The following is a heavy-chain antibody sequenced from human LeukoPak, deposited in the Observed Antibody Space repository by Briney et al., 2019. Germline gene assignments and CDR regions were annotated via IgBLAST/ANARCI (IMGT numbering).Heavy chain of an antibody. CDR3: ARHYGGFDY. D-gene: IGHD4-23*01. V-gene: IGHV3-23*01. J-gene: IGHJ4*02. CDR2: ISGSGDST. Sequence: ETLSLTCTVSGGSISSSSYYWGWIRQPPGKGLEWVSIISGSGDSTYYANSVKGRFTISRDNSKNTVYLQMNSLRAEDTAVYYCARHYGGFDYWGQGTLVTVSS. CDR1: GGSISSSSYY.